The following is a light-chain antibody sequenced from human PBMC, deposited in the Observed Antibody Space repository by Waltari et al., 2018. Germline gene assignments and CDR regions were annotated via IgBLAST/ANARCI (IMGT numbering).Light chain of an antibody. V-gene: IGLV2-14*03. Sequence: QSALTQPASVSGSPGQSITISGTGTSSDVGHYDSVSWNQQHPGKAPKLIIYEVSNRPSGVSNRFSGSKSGNTASLTISGLQAEDEADYYCSSYTTSSTWVFGGGTKLTVL. J-gene: IGLJ3*02. CDR1: SSDVGHYDS. CDR3: SSYTTSSTWV. CDR2: EVS.